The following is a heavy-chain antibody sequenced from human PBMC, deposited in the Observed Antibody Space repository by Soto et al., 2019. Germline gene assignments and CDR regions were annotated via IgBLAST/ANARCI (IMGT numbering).Heavy chain of an antibody. V-gene: IGHV4-4*02. CDR2: IHHIGTT. D-gene: IGHD3-10*01. CDR1: GGSLTTFNW. Sequence: QVQLQESGPGLVKPSGILSLTCAVSGGSLTTFNWWSWVRQPPGKGLEWIGEIHHIGTTNYNPSLDSRVTISLDKSRNHFSLNRISVTAADSAVYYCARTEAGAFHIWGQGKMITVSS. J-gene: IGHJ3*02. CDR3: ARTEAGAFHI.